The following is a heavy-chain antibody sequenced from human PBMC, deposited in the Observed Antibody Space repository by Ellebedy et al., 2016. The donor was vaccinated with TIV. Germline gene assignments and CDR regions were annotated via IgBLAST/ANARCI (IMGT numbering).Heavy chain of an antibody. CDR1: GFIFSDSW. V-gene: IGHV3-7*01. CDR3: ARDAGSGRYDY. CDR2: INQDESTT. Sequence: GESLKISCAASGFIFSDSWMTWVRQAPGKGLEFMTNINQDESTTNYVASVRGRFTISRDNRKNSLYLQMDSLRAEDTAIYYCARDAGSGRYDYWGRGTLVTVSS. D-gene: IGHD3-10*01. J-gene: IGHJ4*02.